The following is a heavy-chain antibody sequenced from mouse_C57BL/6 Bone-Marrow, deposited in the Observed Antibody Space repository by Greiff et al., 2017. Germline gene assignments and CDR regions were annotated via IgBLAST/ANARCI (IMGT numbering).Heavy chain of an antibody. CDR2: IHPSDSDT. V-gene: IGHV1-74*01. J-gene: IGHJ2*01. Sequence: QVQLQQPGAELVKPGASVKVSCKASGYTFTSYWMHWVKQRPGQGLEWIGRIHPSDSDTNYNQKFKGKATLTVDKSSSTAYLQLSSLTSEDSAVYYCAILGAFYYYGSHYFDYWGQGTTLTVSS. D-gene: IGHD1-1*01. CDR1: GYTFTSYW. CDR3: AILGAFYYYGSHYFDY.